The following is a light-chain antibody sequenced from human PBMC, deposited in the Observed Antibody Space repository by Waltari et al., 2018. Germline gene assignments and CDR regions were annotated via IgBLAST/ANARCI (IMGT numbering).Light chain of an antibody. Sequence: QSALTQPASVSGSPGQSITISCTGTSSDIGSYNYVSWYQQHPGKAPKLIIFDFTNRPAGVSNRFSGSKSGNTASLIISGRQGEDEADYYCSSYMDTTALELFGGGTSLTVL. CDR1: SSDIGSYNY. CDR3: SSYMDTTALEL. V-gene: IGLV2-14*03. CDR2: DFT. J-gene: IGLJ2*01.